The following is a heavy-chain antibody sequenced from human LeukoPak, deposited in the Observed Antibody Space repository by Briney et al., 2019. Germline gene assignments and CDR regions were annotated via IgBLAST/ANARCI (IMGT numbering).Heavy chain of an antibody. D-gene: IGHD2-2*03. Sequence: SETLSLTCTVSGGSISSYYWSWIRQPPGKGLEWIGYIYYSGSTNYNPSLKSRVTISVDTSKNQFSLKLSSVTAADTAVYYCARGGDGYCSSTSCPPNYYFDYWGQGTLVTVSS. CDR1: GGSISSYY. CDR2: IYYSGST. J-gene: IGHJ4*02. CDR3: ARGGDGYCSSTSCPPNYYFDY. V-gene: IGHV4-59*12.